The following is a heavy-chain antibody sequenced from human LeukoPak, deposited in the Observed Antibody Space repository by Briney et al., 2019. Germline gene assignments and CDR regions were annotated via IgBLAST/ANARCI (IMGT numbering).Heavy chain of an antibody. Sequence: GGSLRLSCAASGFTFSDYYMSWIRQAPGKGLEWVSYISSSGSTIYYADSVKGRFTISRDNAKNSLYLQMNSLRAEDTAVYYCARRAVVAARDNWFDPWGQGTLVTVSS. V-gene: IGHV3-11*01. D-gene: IGHD2-15*01. CDR2: ISSSGSTI. CDR1: GFTFSDYY. CDR3: ARRAVVAARDNWFDP. J-gene: IGHJ5*02.